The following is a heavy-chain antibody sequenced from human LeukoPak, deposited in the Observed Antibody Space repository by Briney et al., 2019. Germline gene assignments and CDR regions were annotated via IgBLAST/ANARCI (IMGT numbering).Heavy chain of an antibody. CDR2: IWYDGSNK. CDR1: GFTFKSYG. CDR3: ARVSGYSGTWYVGY. V-gene: IGHV3-33*01. J-gene: IGHJ4*02. Sequence: GGSLRLSCVASGFTFKSYGMHWVRQAPGRGREWVAIIWYDGSNKYYADFVKGRFTTSRDNSKNTLYLQMNSLRADDTAVYYCARVSGYSGTWYVGYWGQGTLVTVSS. D-gene: IGHD6-13*01.